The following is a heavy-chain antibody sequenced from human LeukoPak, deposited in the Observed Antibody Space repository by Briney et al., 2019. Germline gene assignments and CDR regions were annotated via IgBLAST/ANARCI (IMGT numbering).Heavy chain of an antibody. CDR3: ARDHHSGYSSSRFDY. Sequence: ASVKVSCKASRNTFTGNYMHWVRQAPGQGLEWMGWINPDSGGTNYAQKFQGRVTMTTDTSTRTAYMDLKNLRSDDTAVYYCARDHHSGYSSSRFDYWGQGTLLTVSS. V-gene: IGHV1-2*02. CDR2: INPDSGGT. D-gene: IGHD6-13*01. CDR1: RNTFTGNY. J-gene: IGHJ4*02.